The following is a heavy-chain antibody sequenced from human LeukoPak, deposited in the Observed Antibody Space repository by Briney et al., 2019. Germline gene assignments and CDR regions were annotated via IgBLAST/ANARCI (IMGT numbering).Heavy chain of an antibody. CDR3: ARHMGSYRGFDY. J-gene: IGHJ4*02. V-gene: IGHV4-59*01. D-gene: IGHD1-26*01. CDR2: IYYSGTT. Sequence: SETLSLTCTVSGGSISSYFWSWIRQPPGKGLEWIGYIYYSGTTNYNPSLKSRVTTSVDTSKNQFSLRLSSVTAADTAVYFCARHMGSYRGFDYWGQGTLVTVSS. CDR1: GGSISSYF.